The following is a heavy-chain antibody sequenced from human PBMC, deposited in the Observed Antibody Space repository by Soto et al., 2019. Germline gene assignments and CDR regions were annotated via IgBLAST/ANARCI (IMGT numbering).Heavy chain of an antibody. Sequence: GGSLRLSCAASGFTFSSYGMHWVRQAPGKGLEWVAVISYDGSNKYYADSVKGRFTISRDNSKNTLYLQMNSLRAEDTAVYYCAKGSLKDIVVVVAARDYYGMDVWGQGTTVTVSS. CDR2: ISYDGSNK. J-gene: IGHJ6*02. CDR1: GFTFSSYG. D-gene: IGHD2-15*01. CDR3: AKGSLKDIVVVVAARDYYGMDV. V-gene: IGHV3-30*18.